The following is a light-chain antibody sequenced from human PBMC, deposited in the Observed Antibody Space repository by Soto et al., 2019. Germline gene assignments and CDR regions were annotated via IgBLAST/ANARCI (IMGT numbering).Light chain of an antibody. CDR2: TND. Sequence: QSALTQPPSASGTPGQRVTISCSGSSSNIGSNYVYWYQQLPGTAPKLLIYTNDQRPSGVPDRFSGSKSGTSASLAISGLRSEDEADYYCAAWDDSLRGWGFGGGTKLTFL. CDR1: SSNIGSNY. V-gene: IGLV1-47*02. CDR3: AAWDDSLRGWG. J-gene: IGLJ3*02.